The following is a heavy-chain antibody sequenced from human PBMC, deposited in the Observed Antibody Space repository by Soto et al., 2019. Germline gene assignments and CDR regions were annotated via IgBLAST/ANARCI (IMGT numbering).Heavy chain of an antibody. CDR1: GFSFSDNL. J-gene: IGHJ3*01. CDR3: ARDILTVGPRANDAFDV. D-gene: IGHD2-8*02. CDR2: INPDNGTT. V-gene: IGHV1-3*01. Sequence: QVQLVQSGAEVRKPGSSVNIYCRASGFSFSDNLINWVRQAPGQSLEWMGWINPDNGTTRYSQTCQGRVTISRHSSARIAYVEVSDLTSEDTAVYYCARDILTVGPRANDAFDVWGQGTMVTVYS.